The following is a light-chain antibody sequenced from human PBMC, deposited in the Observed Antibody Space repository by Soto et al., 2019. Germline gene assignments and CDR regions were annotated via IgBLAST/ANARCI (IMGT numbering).Light chain of an antibody. CDR3: QSYDFGLSAHNYV. J-gene: IGLJ1*01. CDR2: ANN. Sequence: QSVLTQPPSVSGAPGQRVTISCTGSSSNIGAGYDVHWYQQFPGTAPRLLIYANNNRPSGVPDRFSGSKSGTSASLAITGLQADDGAEYYCQSYDFGLSAHNYVFGTGTKVTVL. CDR1: SSNIGAGYD. V-gene: IGLV1-40*01.